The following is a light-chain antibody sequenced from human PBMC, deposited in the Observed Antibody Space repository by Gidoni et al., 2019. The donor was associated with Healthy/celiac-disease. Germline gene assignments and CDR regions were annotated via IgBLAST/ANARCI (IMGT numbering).Light chain of an antibody. CDR3: NSRDSSGNHHVV. V-gene: IGLV3-19*01. CDR2: GKN. CDR1: SLRSYY. Sequence: SSELTQDPAVSVALGQTVRITCQGASLRSYYASRYQQKPGQAPVLVIYGKNNRHSGIPARFSGSSSGKTASLTITGAQSEDEADYYCNSRDSSGNHHVVFGGGTKLTVL. J-gene: IGLJ2*01.